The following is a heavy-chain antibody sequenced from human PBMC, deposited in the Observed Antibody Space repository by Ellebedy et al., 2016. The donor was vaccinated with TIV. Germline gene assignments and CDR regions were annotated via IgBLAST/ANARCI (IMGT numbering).Heavy chain of an antibody. CDR2: MDNGGLT. CDR3: AADRNNVAWYYY. J-gene: IGHJ4*02. V-gene: IGHV4-59*03. Sequence: MPSETLSLTCSVFGGSIGNYHWSWVRQSPGTGLEWIGYMDNGGLTNYNPSLKSRISMSVNTSRNQFSLKVTSVTAADTAVYYCAADRNNVAWYYYWGQGTLVTVSS. D-gene: IGHD3-16*01. CDR1: GGSIGNYH.